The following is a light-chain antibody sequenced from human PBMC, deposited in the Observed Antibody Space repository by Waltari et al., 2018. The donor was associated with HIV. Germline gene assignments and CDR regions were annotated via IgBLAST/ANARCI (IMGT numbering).Light chain of an antibody. CDR1: QSVGSN. CDR3: HQYNNWPPWT. J-gene: IGKJ1*01. Sequence: ETVMTQSPATLSVSPGERATLSCWASQSVGSNLAWYQQKPGQAPRLLIYGASTRATGVPAGFSGSGSGTEFALIISSLQSEDFAIYYCHQYNNWPPWTFGQGTKVEIK. V-gene: IGKV3-15*01. CDR2: GAS.